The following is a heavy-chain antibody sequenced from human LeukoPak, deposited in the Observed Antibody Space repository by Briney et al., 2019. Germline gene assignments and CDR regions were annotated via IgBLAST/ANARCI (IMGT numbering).Heavy chain of an antibody. CDR2: ISSSGSTI. CDR3: ATFSYAGNAGGSVGP. CDR1: GFTFSDYY. Sequence: GGSLRLSCAASGFTFSDYYMSWIRQAPGKGLEWVSYISSSGSTIYYADSVKGRFTISRDNAKNSLYLQMNSLRAEDTAVYYCATFSYAGNAGGSVGPWGQGTLVTVSS. D-gene: IGHD4-23*01. V-gene: IGHV3-11*01. J-gene: IGHJ5*02.